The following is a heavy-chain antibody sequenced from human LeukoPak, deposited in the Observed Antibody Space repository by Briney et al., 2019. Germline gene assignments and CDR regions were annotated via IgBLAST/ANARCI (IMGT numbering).Heavy chain of an antibody. CDR1: GFTFSSYW. V-gene: IGHV3-74*01. CDR3: ARAQSIEYSSSSVRKNWFDP. Sequence: PGGSLRLSCAASGFTFSSYWMHWVRQAPGKGLVWVTRINSDGTSSSYADSVKGRFTISRDNAKNSLYLQMNSLRAEDTAVYYCARAQSIEYSSSSVRKNWFDPWGQGTLVTVSS. D-gene: IGHD6-6*01. J-gene: IGHJ5*02. CDR2: INSDGTSS.